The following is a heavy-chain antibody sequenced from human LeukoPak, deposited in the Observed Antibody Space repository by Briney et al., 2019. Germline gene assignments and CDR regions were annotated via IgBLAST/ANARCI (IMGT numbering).Heavy chain of an antibody. CDR1: GFTFSRKS. D-gene: IGHD1-26*01. CDR2: ISSNSNYI. J-gene: IGHJ3*01. CDR3: ARDLSYSRNDAFDL. Sequence: GGSLRLSCVGSGFTFSRKSMNWVRHSPGKGLEWVASISSNSNYIHYEDSVKGRFTISRDDAKNSLYLQMNSLRADDTAVYYCARDLSYSRNDAFDLWGQGTTVTVSS. V-gene: IGHV3-21*01.